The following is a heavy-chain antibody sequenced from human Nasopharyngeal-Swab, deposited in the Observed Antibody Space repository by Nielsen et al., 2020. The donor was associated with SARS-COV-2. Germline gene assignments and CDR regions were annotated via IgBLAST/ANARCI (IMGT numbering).Heavy chain of an antibody. D-gene: IGHD3-3*02. CDR3: AGRGISVSGDYYYYMDV. Sequence: GESLKISCAASAFSFSSFEVNWVRQAPGKGLAWISYISASGSFKYYADSVKGRFTISRDNARKSLYLQMDSLRGEDTGVYYCAGRGISVSGDYYYYMDVWGKGTPVTVSS. CDR1: AFSFSSFE. J-gene: IGHJ6*03. CDR2: ISASGSFK. V-gene: IGHV3-48*03.